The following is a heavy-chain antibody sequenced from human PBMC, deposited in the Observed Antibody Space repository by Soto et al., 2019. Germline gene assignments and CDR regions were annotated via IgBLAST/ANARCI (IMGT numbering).Heavy chain of an antibody. Sequence: GGSLRLSCAASGFTFSSYGMHWVRQAPGKGLGWVAVTWYDGSNKYYADSGKGRFTISRDNSNSTLFLHMNSLRVEDTALYYCAKVRYRSWYFDNWGQGTLVTVSS. CDR3: AKVRYRSWYFDN. J-gene: IGHJ4*02. D-gene: IGHD6-13*01. V-gene: IGHV3-33*03. CDR1: GFTFSSYG. CDR2: TWYDGSNK.